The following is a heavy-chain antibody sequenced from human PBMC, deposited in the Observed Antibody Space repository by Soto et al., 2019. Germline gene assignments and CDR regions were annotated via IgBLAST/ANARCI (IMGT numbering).Heavy chain of an antibody. CDR1: GYSFTSYW. J-gene: IGHJ6*03. CDR3: ARHLVEPFADYYYYYMDV. Sequence: EVQLVQSGAEVKKPGESLKISCKGSGYSFTSYWIGWVRQMPGKGLEWMGIIYPGDSDTRYSPSFQGQVTISADKSISTAYLQWSSLKASHTAMYYCARHLVEPFADYYYYYMDVWGKGTTVTVSS. V-gene: IGHV5-51*01. CDR2: IYPGDSDT. D-gene: IGHD2-15*01.